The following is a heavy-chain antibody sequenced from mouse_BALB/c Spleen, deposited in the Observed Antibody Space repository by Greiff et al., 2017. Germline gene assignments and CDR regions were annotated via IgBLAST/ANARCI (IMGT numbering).Heavy chain of an antibody. CDR2: ISSGGSYT. V-gene: IGHV5-9-1*01. CDR3: AKSFTTATYYYAMDY. J-gene: IGHJ4*01. Sequence: EVKLVESGGGLVKPGGSLKLSCAASGFTFSSYAMSWVRQTPEKRLEWVATISSGGSYTYYPDTVTGRFTISRDNAKNTLYLEMSSLRSEDTAMYYCAKSFTTATYYYAMDYWGQGTSVTVSS. CDR1: GFTFSSYA. D-gene: IGHD1-2*01.